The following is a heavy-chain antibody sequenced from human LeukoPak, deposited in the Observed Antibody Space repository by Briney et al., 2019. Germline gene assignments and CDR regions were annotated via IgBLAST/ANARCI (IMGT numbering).Heavy chain of an antibody. CDR1: GGTFSSYA. J-gene: IGHJ6*02. CDR3: ARDSGVWGSYRIYGMDV. Sequence: SVKVSCKASGGTFSSYAISWVRQAPGQGLEWMGGIIPIFGTANYAQKFQGRVTITTDESTSTAYMELSSLRSEDTAVYYCARDSGVWGSYRIYGMDVWGQGTTVTVSS. D-gene: IGHD3-16*02. V-gene: IGHV1-69*05. CDR2: IIPIFGTA.